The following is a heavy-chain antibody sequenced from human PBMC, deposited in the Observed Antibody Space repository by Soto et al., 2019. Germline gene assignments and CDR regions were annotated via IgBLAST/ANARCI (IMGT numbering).Heavy chain of an antibody. CDR3: ARQGMAARKYFHRYLDV. CDR2: ISYDGSST. V-gene: IGHV3-30-3*01. D-gene: IGHD6-6*01. CDR1: GFTFRDYA. J-gene: IGHJ6*02. Sequence: QVHLEESGGGVVQPGRSLRLSCAASGFTFRDYAFHWVRQAPGKGLEWVTLISYDGSSTLFADSVKGRFTISRDNSQKTLSLQMNSLRAEDTAVYYCARQGMAARKYFHRYLDVWGQGTTVIVSS.